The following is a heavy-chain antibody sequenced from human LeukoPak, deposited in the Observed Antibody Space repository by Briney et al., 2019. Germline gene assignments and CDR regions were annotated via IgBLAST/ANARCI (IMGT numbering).Heavy chain of an antibody. D-gene: IGHD3-9*01. CDR2: IKSSSSYI. CDR3: TRDLMDYDVSTGLHHYYMDV. CDR1: GFTFSSYS. J-gene: IGHJ6*02. V-gene: IGHV3-21*01. Sequence: GGSLRLSCAASGFTFSSYSMNWVRQAPGKGLEWVSSIKSSSSYIYYAYSVKGRFTISRDNAKNTLYLQMNTLRVEDTAVYYCTRDLMDYDVSTGLHHYYMDVWGQGTTLTVSS.